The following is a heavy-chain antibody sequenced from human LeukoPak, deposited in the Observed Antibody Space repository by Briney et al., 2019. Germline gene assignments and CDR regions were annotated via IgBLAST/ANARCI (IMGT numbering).Heavy chain of an antibody. V-gene: IGHV3-21*01. J-gene: IGHJ4*02. CDR1: GFTFSFYT. D-gene: IGHD2-15*01. Sequence: GGSLRLSCAASGFTFSFYTMNWVRRAPGKGLEWGSSISSSSSYIYYADSVKGRFTISRDNAKNSLYLQMNNLRAEDTAVYYCSRDRYCSGGSCRDYWGQGTLVTVSS. CDR2: ISSSSSYI. CDR3: SRDRYCSGGSCRDY.